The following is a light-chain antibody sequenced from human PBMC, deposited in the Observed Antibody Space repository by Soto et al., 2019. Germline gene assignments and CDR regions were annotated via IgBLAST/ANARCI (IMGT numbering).Light chain of an antibody. CDR3: MQALQSPPT. CDR2: LGS. J-gene: IGKJ1*01. V-gene: IGKV2-28*01. CDR1: QNLLHRNGYNY. Sequence: DILVTQSPLSLPVTPGEPASISCRSSQNLLHRNGYNYLDWYLQKPGQSPQLLIYLGSNRASGVPDRFRDSGSGTDFTLKISRVEAEDVGVYYCMQALQSPPTFGQGTKVEIK.